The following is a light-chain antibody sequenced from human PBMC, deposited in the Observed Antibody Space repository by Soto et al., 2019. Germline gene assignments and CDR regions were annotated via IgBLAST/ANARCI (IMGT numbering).Light chain of an antibody. V-gene: IGLV2-11*01. Sequence: QSALTQPRSVSGSPGQSATISCTGTSSDVGFYNYVSWYQQHPGRAPKLLIYDVTKRPSGVSDRFSGSKSGNTASLTLSGLQAEDEADYYCCSHAGNYIPFVFGTGTKVTVL. CDR2: DVT. J-gene: IGLJ1*01. CDR1: SSDVGFYNY. CDR3: CSHAGNYIPFV.